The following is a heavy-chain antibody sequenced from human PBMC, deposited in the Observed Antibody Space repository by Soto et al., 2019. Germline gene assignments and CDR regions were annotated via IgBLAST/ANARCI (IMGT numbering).Heavy chain of an antibody. CDR1: GYNFPRFN. V-gene: IGHV1-8*01. Sequence: QERLVQSGAELRRPGASVKISCRASGYNFPRFNVNWVRQASGQGPEWLGWMNPTNGNAAFARDSQGRVTMTRDLSTDTAYLELGGRSSGDTAIYYCARAVGIAVTGLDLWGSGTVVTVS. D-gene: IGHD6-19*01. J-gene: IGHJ5*02. CDR3: ARAVGIAVTGLDL. CDR2: MNPTNGNA.